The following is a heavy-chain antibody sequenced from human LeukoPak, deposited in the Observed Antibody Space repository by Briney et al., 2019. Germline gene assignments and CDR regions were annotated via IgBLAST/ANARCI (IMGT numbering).Heavy chain of an antibody. CDR3: AKDLGRSVTSYYYYYGMDV. D-gene: IGHD4-17*01. CDR1: GFTFSSYG. V-gene: IGHV3-30*18. J-gene: IGHJ6*02. CDR2: ISYDGSNK. Sequence: GGSLRLSCAASGFTFSSYGMHWVRQAPGKGLEWVAVISYDGSNKYYADSVKGRFTISRDNSKNTLYLQMNSPRAEDTAVYYCAKDLGRSVTSYYYYYGMDVWGQGTTVTVSS.